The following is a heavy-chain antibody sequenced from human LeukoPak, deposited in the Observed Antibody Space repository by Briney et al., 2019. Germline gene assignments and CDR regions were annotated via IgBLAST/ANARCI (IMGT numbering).Heavy chain of an antibody. V-gene: IGHV3-30-3*01. J-gene: IGHJ6*02. CDR3: ASGYSYVNYYYYGMDV. CDR2: ISSDGSDK. CDR1: GFTFSPHA. Sequence: GGSLRLSCAASGFTFSPHAMHWVRQAPGKGLKWVAVISSDGSDKYYADSVKGRFTISRDNSKNTLYLQMNSLRAEDTAVYYCASGYSYVNYYYYGMDVWGQGTTVTVSS. D-gene: IGHD5-18*01.